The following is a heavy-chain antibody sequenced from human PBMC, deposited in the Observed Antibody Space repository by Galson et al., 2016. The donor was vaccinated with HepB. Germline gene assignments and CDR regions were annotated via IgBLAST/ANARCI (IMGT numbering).Heavy chain of an antibody. CDR1: GFIFSTYS. CDR2: ITPEGSDT. CDR3: ARDGISSLDQ. D-gene: IGHD2/OR15-2a*01. J-gene: IGHJ4*02. Sequence: SLRLSCAASGFIFSTYSMNWVRQAPGKGLDWVALITPEGSDTYYADAVKGRFTISRDNSKDTLSLQMNSLRAEDTAIYYCARDGISSLDQWGQGILVTVSS. V-gene: IGHV3-30*03.